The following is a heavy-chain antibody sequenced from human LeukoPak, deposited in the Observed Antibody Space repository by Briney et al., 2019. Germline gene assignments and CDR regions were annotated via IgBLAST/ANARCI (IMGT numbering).Heavy chain of an antibody. CDR2: IFHSGSS. Sequence: SSQTLSLTCAVSGDSISSGDYSWSWIRQPSGKGLEWIGYIFHSGSSYYNPSLKNRVTISVDKSKNQFSLRLTSVTAADTAVYYCARELWFVNAPGSWFDPWGQGTLVTVSS. CDR1: GDSISSGDYS. D-gene: IGHD3-10*01. CDR3: ARELWFVNAPGSWFDP. J-gene: IGHJ5*02. V-gene: IGHV4-30-2*01.